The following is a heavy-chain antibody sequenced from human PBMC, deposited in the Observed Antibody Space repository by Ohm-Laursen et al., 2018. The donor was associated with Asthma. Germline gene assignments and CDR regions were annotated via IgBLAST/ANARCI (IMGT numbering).Heavy chain of an antibody. J-gene: IGHJ4*02. CDR2: IYYSGST. D-gene: IGHD4-17*01. V-gene: IGHV4-59*08. CDR3: ARYTVPTRNFDY. Sequence: GTLSLTCTVSGGSISSYYWSWIRQPPGKGLEWIGYIYYSGSTYYNPSLKSRVTISVDTSKNQFSLKLSSVTAADTAVYYCARYTVPTRNFDYWGQGTLVTVSS. CDR1: GGSISSYY.